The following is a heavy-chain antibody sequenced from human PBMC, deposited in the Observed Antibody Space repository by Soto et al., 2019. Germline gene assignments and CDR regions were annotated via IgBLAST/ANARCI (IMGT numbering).Heavy chain of an antibody. Sequence: GGSLRLSCAASGFTFSSYAMTWVRQAPGKGLEWVSTVSGSGGSTYYADSVKGRFTNSRDNSMNTLYLQMNSLRADDTAIYYCAKDLHWFAMDVWGQGTTVTVSS. CDR2: VSGSGGST. CDR1: GFTFSSYA. V-gene: IGHV3-23*01. J-gene: IGHJ6*02. D-gene: IGHD3-10*01. CDR3: AKDLHWFAMDV.